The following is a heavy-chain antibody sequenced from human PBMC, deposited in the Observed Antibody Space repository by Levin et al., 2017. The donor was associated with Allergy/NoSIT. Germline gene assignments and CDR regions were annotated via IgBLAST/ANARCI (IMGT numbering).Heavy chain of an antibody. Sequence: GGSLRLSCAASGFTFSSYAMSWVRQAPGKGLEWVSAISGSGGSTYYADSVKGRLTISRDNSKNTLYLQMNSLRAEDTAVYYCAKSHKTSSSNLRFDYWGQGTLVTVSS. V-gene: IGHV3-23*01. CDR3: AKSHKTSSSNLRFDY. D-gene: IGHD6-6*01. J-gene: IGHJ4*02. CDR1: GFTFSSYA. CDR2: ISGSGGST.